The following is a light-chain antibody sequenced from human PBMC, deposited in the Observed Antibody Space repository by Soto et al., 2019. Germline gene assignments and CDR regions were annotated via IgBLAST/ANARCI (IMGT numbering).Light chain of an antibody. Sequence: QSALTQPPSASGSPGQSLTISCTGTSSDVGFYNFVSWYQQRPGKAPKLVIYEVTKRPSGVHDRFSGSKSGSTASLTVSGLQADDEADYYCASYAGTRLFVFGSGTKVTVL. CDR1: SSDVGFYNF. CDR3: ASYAGTRLFV. V-gene: IGLV2-8*01. CDR2: EVT. J-gene: IGLJ1*01.